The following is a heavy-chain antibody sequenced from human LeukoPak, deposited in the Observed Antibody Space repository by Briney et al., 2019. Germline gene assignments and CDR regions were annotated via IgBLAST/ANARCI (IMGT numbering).Heavy chain of an antibody. CDR3: ARGMVRGVIDYYYYYLDV. Sequence: PGGSLSLFCAASGFTSSSYSVNWVRQAPGKGLEWVSYISSSSSIIYYADSVKGRFTISRDNAKNLLYLQTNSLRAEDTAVYYCARGMVRGVIDYYYYYLDVRGQGTTVTVSS. D-gene: IGHD3-10*01. J-gene: IGHJ6*03. V-gene: IGHV3-48*01. CDR1: GFTSSSYS. CDR2: ISSSSSII.